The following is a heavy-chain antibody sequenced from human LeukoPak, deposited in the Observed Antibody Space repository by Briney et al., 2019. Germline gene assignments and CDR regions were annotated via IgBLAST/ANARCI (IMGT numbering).Heavy chain of an antibody. Sequence: PGGSLRLSCTASGFSFEDYSIHWVRQAPGQGLEWVSGISGNSNSIQYAESVKGRFTISRDNAKNSLYLQMNSLRADDTAFYYCARRGFCGGNCYLSPFDYWGQGALVTVSS. J-gene: IGHJ4*02. CDR1: GFSFEDYS. CDR3: ARRGFCGGNCYLSPFDY. D-gene: IGHD2-21*01. CDR2: ISGNSNSI. V-gene: IGHV3-9*01.